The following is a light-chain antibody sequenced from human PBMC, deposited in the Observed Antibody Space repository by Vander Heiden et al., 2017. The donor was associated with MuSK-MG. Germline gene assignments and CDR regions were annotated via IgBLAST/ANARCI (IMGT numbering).Light chain of an antibody. CDR3: EAWDDSLKGVV. J-gene: IGLJ2*01. CDR1: NSNIGSNV. CDR2: KFS. V-gene: IGLV1-44*01. Sequence: QSVLTQPPPASGTPGQRVTISCSGSNSNIGSNVVSWYQQVPGTAPKLLIYKFSQRPSGVPDRFSGSKTGTSASLAISGLQSEDEADYYCEAWDDSLKGVVFGGGTKLTVL.